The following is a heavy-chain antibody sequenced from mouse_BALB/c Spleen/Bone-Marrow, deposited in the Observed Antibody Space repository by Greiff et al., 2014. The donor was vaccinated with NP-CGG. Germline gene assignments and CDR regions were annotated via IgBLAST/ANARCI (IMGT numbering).Heavy chain of an antibody. CDR3: ARSYGSSPFDY. D-gene: IGHD1-1*01. Sequence: VQLKQPGAELVKPGASVKLSCTASGFNIKDTYMHWVKQRPEQGLEWIGRIDPANGDTKYDPKFQGKATITADTSSNTAYLQLSSLTSEDTAVYYCARSYGSSPFDYWGQGTTLTVSS. J-gene: IGHJ2*01. CDR1: GFNIKDTY. CDR2: IDPANGDT. V-gene: IGHV14-3*02.